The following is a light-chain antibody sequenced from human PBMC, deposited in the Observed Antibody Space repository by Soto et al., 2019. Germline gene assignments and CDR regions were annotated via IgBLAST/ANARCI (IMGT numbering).Light chain of an antibody. CDR3: SSYGGSNNVL. CDR2: EVN. CDR1: SNDVGAYNF. J-gene: IGLJ2*01. Sequence: SSLTQPPSAAGSPGQSVTISCTGTSNDVGAYNFISWYQQHPGKAPKLMIYEVNKRPSGVPDRFSGSKPGNTASLTVSGLQAEDEADYYCSSYGGSNNVLFGGGTKVTVL. V-gene: IGLV2-8*01.